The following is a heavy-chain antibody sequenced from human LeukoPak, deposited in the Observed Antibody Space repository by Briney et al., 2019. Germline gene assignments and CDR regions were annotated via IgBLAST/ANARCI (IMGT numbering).Heavy chain of an antibody. Sequence: GGSLRLSCAASGFTFSRYSLNSVRQAPGRGLEWVSFISTSSRSIYYAASVKGRFTISRDNTNNSLYLQMNSLRAEDTAVYYCASARNSPWYQGFYCWGQGTLVSVFS. D-gene: IGHD6-13*01. CDR1: GFTFSRYS. V-gene: IGHV3-21*01. CDR3: ASARNSPWYQGFYC. CDR2: ISTSSRSI. J-gene: IGHJ4*02.